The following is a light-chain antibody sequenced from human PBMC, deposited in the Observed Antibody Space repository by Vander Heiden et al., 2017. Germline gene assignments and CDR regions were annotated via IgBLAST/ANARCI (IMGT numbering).Light chain of an antibody. Sequence: AIRLTPSPSSLSASTGDRVTITCQASQGISSYLAWYQQKPGKAPKLLIYAASTLQSGVPSRFSGSGSGTDFTLTISCLQSEDFATYYCQQYYSYLGGTFGPGTKVDIK. CDR1: QGISSY. CDR2: AAS. V-gene: IGKV1-8*01. J-gene: IGKJ3*01. CDR3: QQYYSYLGGT.